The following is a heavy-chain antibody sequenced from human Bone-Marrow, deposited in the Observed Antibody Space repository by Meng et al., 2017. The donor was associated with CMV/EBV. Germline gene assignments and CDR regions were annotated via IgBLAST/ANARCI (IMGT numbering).Heavy chain of an antibody. CDR3: TGDSEGLYKYELQYFCYYGMDV. CDR2: IRSKAYGGTT. CDR1: ESPFGDFA. V-gene: IGHV3-49*04. Sequence: GGSLRLSGQAFESPFGDFALSWVRQGPGKGLEWVGCIRSKAYGGTTEYAASVKGRFTISRNDSYSIAYLQMDSPKTEDTAVYYGTGDSEGLYKYELQYFCYYGMDVWGQGTTVTVSS. J-gene: IGHJ6*02. D-gene: IGHD2-2*02.